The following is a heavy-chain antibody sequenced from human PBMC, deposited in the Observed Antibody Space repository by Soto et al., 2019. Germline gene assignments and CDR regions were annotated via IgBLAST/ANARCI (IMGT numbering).Heavy chain of an antibody. J-gene: IGHJ4*02. CDR3: ARRAETNGWNGFGADKYYFDF. CDR2: MNPNTGNS. D-gene: IGHD1-1*01. Sequence: ASVKVSCKASGYIFTSYDIYWVRQATGQGGGWMGWMNPNTGNSGYAQKFQGRVTMTSDTSISTAHMELSSLRSEDTAVYYCARRAETNGWNGFGADKYYFDFWGQGTLVTVSS. CDR1: GYIFTSYD. V-gene: IGHV1-8*01.